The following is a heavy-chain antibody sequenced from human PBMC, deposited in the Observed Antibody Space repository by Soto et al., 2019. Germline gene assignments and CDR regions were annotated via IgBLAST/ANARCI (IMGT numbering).Heavy chain of an antibody. CDR1: GGTFSSYT. Sequence: QVQLLQSGAEVKKPGSSVKVSCKASGGTFSSYTISWVRQAPGQGLEWMGRIIPILGIANYAQKFQGRVTITEDKSTSTAYMELSSLRSEDTAVYYCARAVVRPDYGIDVWGQGTTVTVSS. J-gene: IGHJ6*02. CDR3: ARAVVRPDYGIDV. V-gene: IGHV1-69*02. CDR2: IIPILGIA.